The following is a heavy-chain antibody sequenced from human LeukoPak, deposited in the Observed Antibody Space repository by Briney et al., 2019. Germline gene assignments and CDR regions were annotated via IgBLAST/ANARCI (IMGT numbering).Heavy chain of an antibody. Sequence: GGSLRLSCAPSGFTFSSYWMHWVRQAPGKGLVWVSRINTDGSSTSYADSVKGRFTISRDNAKNTLYLQMNSLRAEDTAVYYCARGRQVDRYYFDYWGQGTLVTV. V-gene: IGHV3-74*01. CDR1: GFTFSSYW. D-gene: IGHD3/OR15-3a*01. CDR2: INTDGSST. J-gene: IGHJ4*02. CDR3: ARGRQVDRYYFDY.